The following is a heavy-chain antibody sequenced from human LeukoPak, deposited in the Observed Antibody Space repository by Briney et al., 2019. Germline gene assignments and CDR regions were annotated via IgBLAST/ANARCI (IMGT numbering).Heavy chain of an antibody. CDR2: ISYDGSNK. D-gene: IGHD2-2*01. CDR3: AREACSSTSCSPGY. J-gene: IGHJ4*02. V-gene: IGHV3-30-3*01. Sequence: PGGSLRLSCAASGFTFSSYAMHWVRQAPGKGLEWVAVISYDGSNKYYADSVKGRFTISRDNSKNTLYLQMNSLRAEDTAVCYCAREACSSTSCSPGYWGQGTLVTVSS. CDR1: GFTFSSYA.